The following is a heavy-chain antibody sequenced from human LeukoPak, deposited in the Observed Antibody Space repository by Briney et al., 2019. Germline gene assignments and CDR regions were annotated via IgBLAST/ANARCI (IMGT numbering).Heavy chain of an antibody. D-gene: IGHD5-18*01. CDR2: ISGFGHST. V-gene: IGHV3-23*01. J-gene: IGHJ4*02. CDR1: GFTFSSYA. Sequence: PGGSLRLSCAASGFTFSSYAMSWVRQAPGKGLEWVSAISGFGHSTYYADSVKGRFTISRDNSKNTLFLQLNSLRAEDTAVYYCAKEEGYRYEYRGQGTLVTVSS. CDR3: AKEEGYRYEY.